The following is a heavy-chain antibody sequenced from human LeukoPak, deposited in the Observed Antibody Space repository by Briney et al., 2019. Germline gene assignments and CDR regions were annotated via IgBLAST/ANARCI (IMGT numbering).Heavy chain of an antibody. CDR3: ASNEWSGYYFDY. J-gene: IGHJ4*02. CDR2: IYSSGST. V-gene: IGHV4-39*01. D-gene: IGHD3-3*01. Sequence: PWETLSLTCTVSGGSISSSSYYWGCIRQSPGQGLEWIGSIYSSGSTYYNRSLKVQVTISIDTSKNQLSLKMSSVTAADTALYFCASNEWSGYYFDYWGQRPVVPVSS. CDR1: GGSISSSSYY.